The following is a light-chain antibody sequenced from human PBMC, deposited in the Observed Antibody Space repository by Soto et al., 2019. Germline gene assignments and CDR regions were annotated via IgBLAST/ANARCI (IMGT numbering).Light chain of an antibody. CDR3: QKYGSSPPIT. J-gene: IGKJ5*01. CDR1: QDVSRY. Sequence: EIVMTQSPLTLPVTPGEPASISCRASQDVSRYLAWYQQKPGQSPRLLIYDASNRATGVPDRFSGSGSGTDFTLTISRLEPEDFAVYYCQKYGSSPPITFGQGTRLEIK. CDR2: DAS. V-gene: IGKV3-20*01.